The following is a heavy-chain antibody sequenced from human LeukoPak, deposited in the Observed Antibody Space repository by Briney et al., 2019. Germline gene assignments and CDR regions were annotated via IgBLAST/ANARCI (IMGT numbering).Heavy chain of an antibody. J-gene: IGHJ2*01. CDR2: IYTSGST. CDR1: GGSISSGSYY. Sequence: SETLSLTCTVSGGSISSGSYYWSWIRQPAGKGLEWIGRIYTSGSTNYNPSLKSRVTISVDTSKNQFSLKLSSVTAADTAVYYCARELQDSWAAVEDYWCFDLWGRGTLVTVSS. CDR3: ARELQDSWAAVEDYWCFDL. V-gene: IGHV4-61*02. D-gene: IGHD6-19*01.